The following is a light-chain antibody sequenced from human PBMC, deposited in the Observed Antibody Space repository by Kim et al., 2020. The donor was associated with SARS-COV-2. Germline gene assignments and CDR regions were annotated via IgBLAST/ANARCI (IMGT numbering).Light chain of an antibody. V-gene: IGLV1-44*01. Sequence: ELTQPPSASGTTGQRVTISCSGSSSNIGSNNVVWYQQLPGAAPNLLIYSNNQRHSGIPDRFSGSRSGTSASLAISGLQSGDEADYYCAVWDDSLKQGVFGGGTQLTVL. J-gene: IGLJ3*02. CDR1: SSNIGSNN. CDR3: AVWDDSLKQGV. CDR2: SNN.